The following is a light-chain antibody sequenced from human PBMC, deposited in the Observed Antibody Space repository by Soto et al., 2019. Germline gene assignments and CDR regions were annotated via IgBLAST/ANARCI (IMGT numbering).Light chain of an antibody. CDR2: LNSDGSH. CDR3: QTWGTGLEMV. CDR1: SGHSSYA. V-gene: IGLV4-69*01. J-gene: IGLJ2*01. Sequence: QLVLTQSPSASASLGASVKLTCTLSSGHSSYAIAWHQQQPEKGPRYLMKLNSDGSHSKGDGIPDRFSGSSSGAERYLTISSLQSEDEADYYCQTWGTGLEMVFGGGTKLTVL.